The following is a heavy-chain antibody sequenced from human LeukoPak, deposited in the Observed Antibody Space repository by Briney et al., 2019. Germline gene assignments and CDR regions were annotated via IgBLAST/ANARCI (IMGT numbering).Heavy chain of an antibody. J-gene: IGHJ4*02. CDR1: GFTFSSYA. CDR2: ISGSGGST. CDR3: AKDRSGWLTHFDY. V-gene: IGHV3-23*01. D-gene: IGHD6-19*01. Sequence: GGSLRLSCAASGFTFSSYAMSWVRHAPGKGLEWVSAISGSGGSTYYADSVKGRFTISRDNSKNTLYLQMNSLRAEDTAVYYCAKDRSGWLTHFDYWGQGTLVTVSS.